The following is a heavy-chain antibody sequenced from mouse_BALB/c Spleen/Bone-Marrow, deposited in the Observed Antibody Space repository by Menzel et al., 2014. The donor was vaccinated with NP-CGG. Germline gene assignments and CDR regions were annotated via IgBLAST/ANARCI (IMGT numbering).Heavy chain of an antibody. CDR2: ISTYSGNT. D-gene: IGHD1-1*01. Sequence: VKVVDSGPELVRPGVSVKISCKGSGYAFTEYSIHWVKQSHAKSLEWIGVISTYSGNTNFNQISKGKATMTVDKSSSTAYMELARLTSEDSAIYYCTRGGSSHWYFDVWGAGTTVTVSS. CDR3: TRGGSSHWYFDV. CDR1: GYAFTEYS. V-gene: IGHV1-67*01. J-gene: IGHJ1*01.